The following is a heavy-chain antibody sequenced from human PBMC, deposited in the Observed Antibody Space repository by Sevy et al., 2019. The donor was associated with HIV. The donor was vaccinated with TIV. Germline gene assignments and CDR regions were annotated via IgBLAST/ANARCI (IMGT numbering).Heavy chain of an antibody. CDR1: GYTFTAHY. V-gene: IGHV1-2*02. CDR2: INPDSGDT. CDR3: ARVQRGGVPDY. J-gene: IGHJ4*02. D-gene: IGHD3-10*01. Sequence: GESLKISCTSSGYTFTAHYLHWVRQAPGQGLEWMGWINPDSGDTKYTEKFQGRVTMTRDTSFNTAYMKLITLRSDDTAVYFCARVQRGGVPDYWGQGTLVTVSS.